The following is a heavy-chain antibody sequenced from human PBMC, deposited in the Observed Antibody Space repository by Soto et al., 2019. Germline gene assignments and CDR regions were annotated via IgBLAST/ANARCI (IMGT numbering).Heavy chain of an antibody. CDR2: IYYSGST. J-gene: IGHJ4*02. V-gene: IGHV4-39*01. CDR1: GGSISSSSYY. D-gene: IGHD5-12*01. Sequence: QLQLQESGPGLVKPSETLSLTCTVSGGSISSSSYYWGWIRQPPGKGLEWIGSIYYSGSTYYNPSLTSRXXIXVXXSKNQFSLKLSSVTAADTAVYYCASLGGRWLQLDYWGQGTLVTVSS. CDR3: ASLGGRWLQLDY.